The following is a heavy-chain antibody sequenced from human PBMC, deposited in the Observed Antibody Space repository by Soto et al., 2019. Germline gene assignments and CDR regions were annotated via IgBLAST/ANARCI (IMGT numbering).Heavy chain of an antibody. CDR2: IYYSGST. Sequence: SETLSLTCTVSGGSISSYYWSWIRQPPGKGLEWIGYIYYSGSTNYNPSLKSRVTISVDTSKNQFSLKLSSVTAADTAVYYCARKYFSSTSCYAYGFDSWGQVTLVTVSS. CDR1: GGSISSYY. D-gene: IGHD2-2*01. V-gene: IGHV4-59*08. CDR3: ARKYFSSTSCYAYGFDS. J-gene: IGHJ4*02.